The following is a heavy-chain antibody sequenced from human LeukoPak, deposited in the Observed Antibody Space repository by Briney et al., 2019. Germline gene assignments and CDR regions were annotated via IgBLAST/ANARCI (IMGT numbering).Heavy chain of an antibody. D-gene: IGHD6-13*01. CDR1: GYTFTSYG. Sequence: ASVKVSCKASGYTFTSYGISWVRQAPGEGLEWMGWFNPENGNTNYAQKVQGRVTMTADTSTSTSYMELRSLRSDDTAVYYCAREHSSSWDQFDYWGQGTLVTVSS. CDR3: AREHSSSWDQFDY. J-gene: IGHJ4*02. V-gene: IGHV1-18*01. CDR2: FNPENGNT.